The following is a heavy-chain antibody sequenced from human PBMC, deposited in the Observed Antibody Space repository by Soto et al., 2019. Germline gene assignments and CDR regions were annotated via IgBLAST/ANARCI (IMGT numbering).Heavy chain of an antibody. V-gene: IGHV4-59*01. CDR2: IYYSGST. J-gene: IGHJ4*02. Sequence: LSETLSLTCTVSGGSISSYYWSWIRQPPGKGLEWIGYIYYSGSTNYNPSLKSRVTISVDTSKNQLSLKLSSVTAADTAVYYCAGVRDIVVVPAAISYFDYSGQGTLVTVSS. CDR1: GGSISSYY. CDR3: AGVRDIVVVPAAISYFDY. D-gene: IGHD2-2*02.